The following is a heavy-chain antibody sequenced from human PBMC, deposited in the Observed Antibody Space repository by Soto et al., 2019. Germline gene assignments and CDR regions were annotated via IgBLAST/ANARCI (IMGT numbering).Heavy chain of an antibody. CDR1: GDSVSSNSAA. CDR3: AREGALELRLYYYYYMDV. CDR2: TYYRSKWYN. Sequence: PSQTLSLTCAISGDSVSSNSAAWNWIRQSPSRGLEWLGRTYYRSKWYNDYAVSVKRRITINPDTSKNQFSLQLNSVTPEDTAVYYCAREGALELRLYYYYYMDVWGKGTTVTVSS. D-gene: IGHD1-7*01. J-gene: IGHJ6*03. V-gene: IGHV6-1*01.